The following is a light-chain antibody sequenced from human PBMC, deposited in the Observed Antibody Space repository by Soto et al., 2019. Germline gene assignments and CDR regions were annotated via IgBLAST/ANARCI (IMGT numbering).Light chain of an antibody. CDR2: KAS. CDR3: LQYHSYPYT. V-gene: IGKV1-5*03. Sequence: DIQMTQSPSTLSASVGDRVTITCRASQSISSWLTWYQQKPGKAPKVLIYKASSLQSGVPSRFSGSGSGTDFTLTISSPQPDDFATYYCLQYHSYPYTFGQGTKLEIK. CDR1: QSISSW. J-gene: IGKJ2*01.